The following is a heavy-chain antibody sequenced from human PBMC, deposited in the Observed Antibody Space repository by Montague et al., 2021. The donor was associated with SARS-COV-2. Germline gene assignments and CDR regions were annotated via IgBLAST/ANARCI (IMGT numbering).Heavy chain of an antibody. CDR3: VSPLKVQGLIVRASGHFDL. D-gene: IGHD3-10*01. V-gene: IGHV4-39*01. CDR2: IYYAGTT. Sequence: SETLSLTCTASGGSITSSNFYWGWIRQSPGKGLEWIGYIYYAGTTSYNPSFKSRVSIFQDTSKNQFFLRLNSVTAEDTALYYCVSPLKVQGLIVRASGHFDLWGRGTLVTVSS. J-gene: IGHJ2*01. CDR1: GGSITSSNFY.